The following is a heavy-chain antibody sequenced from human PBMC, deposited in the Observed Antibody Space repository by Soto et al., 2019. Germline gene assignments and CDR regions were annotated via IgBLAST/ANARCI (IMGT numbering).Heavy chain of an antibody. V-gene: IGHV3-53*01. Sequence: GGSLRLSCAASGFTVNSTYMSWVRQAPGKGLEWVSVIYSGGTTYYADSVKGRFTISRDNSKNTVYLLMNSLKAEDTAVYYCARDPTGARTIRFDPWGQGTLVTVSS. CDR2: IYSGGTT. CDR1: GFTVNSTY. CDR3: ARDPTGARTIRFDP. D-gene: IGHD1-26*01. J-gene: IGHJ5*02.